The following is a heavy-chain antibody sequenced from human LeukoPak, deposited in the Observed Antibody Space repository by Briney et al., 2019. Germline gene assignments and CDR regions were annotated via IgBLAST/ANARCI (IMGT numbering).Heavy chain of an antibody. CDR2: IYYSGYT. V-gene: IGHV4-59*12. CDR1: GDSISTYY. CDR3: ARNRYIVVVTAIPGWFDP. D-gene: IGHD2-21*02. J-gene: IGHJ5*02. Sequence: SETLSLTCIVSGDSISTYYWSWIRQPPGKGLEWIGYIYYSGYTNYNPSLKSRVTISVDTSKNQFSLKLSSVTAADTAVYYCARNRYIVVVTAIPGWFDPWGQGTPVTVSS.